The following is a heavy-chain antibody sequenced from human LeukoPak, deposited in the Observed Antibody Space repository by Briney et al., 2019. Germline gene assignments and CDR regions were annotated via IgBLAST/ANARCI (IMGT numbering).Heavy chain of an antibody. D-gene: IGHD2-8*01. V-gene: IGHV3-74*01. CDR3: ARVQGHPPNGLDI. CDR1: GFTFSSYW. J-gene: IGHJ3*02. CDR2: INSDGSST. Sequence: PGGSLRLSCAASGFTFSSYWMHWVRQAPGKGLVWVSRINSDGSSTSYADAMKGRFTISRDNAKNTAYLQMNSLRAEDTAVYYCARVQGHPPNGLDIWGQGTTVTVSS.